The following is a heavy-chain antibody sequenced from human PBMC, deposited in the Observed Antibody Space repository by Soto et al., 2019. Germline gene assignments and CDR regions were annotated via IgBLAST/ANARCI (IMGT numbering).Heavy chain of an antibody. CDR1: GGSISDSDW. J-gene: IGHJ6*02. D-gene: IGHD1-26*01. Sequence: PSETLSLTCVVSGGSISDSDWWSWVRQPPGKGLEWIGEIFHSGSTNYNPSLKSRVTMSVDTSKNQFSLKLSSVTAADTAVYYCARQRPTDGRWEFANYYGMDVWGQGTPVTVSS. V-gene: IGHV4-4*02. CDR3: ARQRPTDGRWEFANYYGMDV. CDR2: IFHSGST.